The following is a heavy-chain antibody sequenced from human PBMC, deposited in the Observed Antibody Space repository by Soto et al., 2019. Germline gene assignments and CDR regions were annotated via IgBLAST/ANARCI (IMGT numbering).Heavy chain of an antibody. D-gene: IGHD3-10*01. V-gene: IGHV3-23*01. CDR2: ISGSGGST. CDR1: GFTFSPYA. J-gene: IGHJ6*02. Sequence: SGGSLRLSCAASGFTFSPYAMSWVRQAPGKGLEWVSSISGSGGSTHYADSVKGRFTVSRDNSKRALSLQMSSLREEDTATYYCAKGLRRLLRTQYYYGLDVWGRGTTVTVSS. CDR3: AKGLRRLLRTQYYYGLDV.